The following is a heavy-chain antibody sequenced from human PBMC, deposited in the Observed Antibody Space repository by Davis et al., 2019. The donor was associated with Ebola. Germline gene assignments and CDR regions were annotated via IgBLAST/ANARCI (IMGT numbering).Heavy chain of an antibody. V-gene: IGHV3-53*05. CDR3: ARTTYYYDSSGYFN. Sequence: GESLKISCAASGFTVSSNYMSWVRQAPGKGLEWVSVIYSGSSTYYADSVKGRFTISRDNSKNTLYLQMNSLRSDDTAVYYCARTTYYYDSSGYFNWGQGTLVTVSS. CDR2: IYSGSST. D-gene: IGHD3-22*01. CDR1: GFTVSSNY. J-gene: IGHJ4*02.